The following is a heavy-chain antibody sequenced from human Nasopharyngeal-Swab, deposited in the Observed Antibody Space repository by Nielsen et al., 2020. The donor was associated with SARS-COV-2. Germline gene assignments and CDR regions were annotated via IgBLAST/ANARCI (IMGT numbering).Heavy chain of an antibody. CDR1: GCTFSSYW. CDR2: ISPGDGSST. D-gene: IGHD6-13*01. J-gene: IGHJ4*02. Sequence: GESLKISCAAAGCTFSSYWMHWVRQAAGKGPMDVSYISPGDGSSTNYADSVKGRFTIARDNAKNTLYLQMNTLRAEDTAVYYCASSSSWALEYWGQGTPVTVSA. V-gene: IGHV3-74*01. CDR3: ASSSSWALEY.